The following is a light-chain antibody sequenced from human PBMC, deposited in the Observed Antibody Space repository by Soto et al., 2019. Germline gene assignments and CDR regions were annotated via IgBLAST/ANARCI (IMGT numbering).Light chain of an antibody. J-gene: IGKJ1*01. V-gene: IGKV3-20*01. Sequence: EIVLTQSPGTRSLSPGERATLSCRASKSVSSSYLAWYQQKPGQAPRLLIYGASSRATGIPDRFSGSGSGTDFTLTISRLEPEDFAVYYCQQDGSSRETFGQGTKVEIK. CDR1: KSVSSSY. CDR3: QQDGSSRET. CDR2: GAS.